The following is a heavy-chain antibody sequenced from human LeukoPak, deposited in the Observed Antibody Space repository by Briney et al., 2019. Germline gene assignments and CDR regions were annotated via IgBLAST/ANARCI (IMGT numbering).Heavy chain of an antibody. CDR3: ARLWLVQGFDS. J-gene: IGHJ4*02. V-gene: IGHV4-39*01. CDR1: GGSISSSGYY. D-gene: IGHD6-19*01. Sequence: KPSETLSLTCTVSGGSISSSGYYWGWIRQPPGKGLEWIASIYYSGSTYYNPSLKSRVTISVDTSKNQFSLKLSSVTAADTAVYYSARLWLVQGFDSWGQGPLVTVSS. CDR2: IYYSGST.